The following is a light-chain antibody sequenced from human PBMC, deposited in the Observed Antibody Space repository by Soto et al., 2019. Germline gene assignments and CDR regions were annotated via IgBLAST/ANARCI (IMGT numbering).Light chain of an antibody. J-gene: IGKJ1*01. CDR1: QNIKNY. CDR3: QQTYSAPPL. Sequence: DIQMTQSPFSLSASVGDRVTISCRPSQNIKNYLNWYQQRPGKAPKLLIFAASTLQSGVPSRFSGSGSGTDFTLTISSLQPEDFATYYCQQTYSAPPLFGQGTKVEIK. V-gene: IGKV1-39*01. CDR2: AAS.